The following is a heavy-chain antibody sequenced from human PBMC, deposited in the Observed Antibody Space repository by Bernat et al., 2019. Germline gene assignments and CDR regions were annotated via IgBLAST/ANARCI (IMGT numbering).Heavy chain of an antibody. CDR1: GFTFSGYW. V-gene: IGHV3-74*01. CDR3: AREAADITDV. J-gene: IGHJ6*04. CDR2: INSDGSSI. D-gene: IGHD3-9*01. Sequence: EVQLVESGGGLVQPGRSLRLSCAASGFTFSGYWMHWVRQAPGKGLVWVSRINSDGSSIGYADSVKGRFTISRDNAKNTLYLQMNSLRAEDTAVYYCAREAADITDVWGKGTTVTVSS.